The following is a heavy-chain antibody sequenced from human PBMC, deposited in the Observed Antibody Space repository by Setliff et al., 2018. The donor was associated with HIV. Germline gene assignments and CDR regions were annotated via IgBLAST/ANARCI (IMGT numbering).Heavy chain of an antibody. CDR3: ARHNVITYGGLLFDYYYYGLDV. CDR2: IYYSGST. J-gene: IGHJ6*02. D-gene: IGHD3-16*01. Sequence: SETLSLTCTVSGGSISSLYWSWIRQPPGKGLEWIGSIYYSGSTNYNPSLKSRVTISVDTSKNQFSLKLSSVTAADTAVYYCARHNVITYGGLLFDYYYYGLDVWGHGTTVTVSS. V-gene: IGHV4-59*11. CDR1: GGSISSLY.